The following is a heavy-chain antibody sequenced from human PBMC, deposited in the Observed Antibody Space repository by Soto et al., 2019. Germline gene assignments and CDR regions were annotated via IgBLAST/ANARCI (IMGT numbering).Heavy chain of an antibody. J-gene: IGHJ1*01. CDR1: GYTFTSYY. Sequence: ASVKVSCKASGYTFTSYYMQWVTQAPGQGLEWMAIINPSGGSTSYAPKFQARVTMTRDTSTSTVFMLLSSRRSEAKAVYFCARDPPPGTGVTQRRMEYWGKRTLV. CDR3: ARDPPPGTGVTQRRMEY. V-gene: IGHV1-46*01. CDR2: INPSGGST. D-gene: IGHD1-20*01.